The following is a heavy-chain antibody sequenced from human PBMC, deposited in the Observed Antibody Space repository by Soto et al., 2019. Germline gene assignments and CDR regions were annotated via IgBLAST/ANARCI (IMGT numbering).Heavy chain of an antibody. J-gene: IGHJ3*02. CDR3: ARDAFDI. CDR2: THNSGST. V-gene: IGHV4-59*01. Sequence: SETLSLTCTVSGGSIRTSYWSWIRQPPGKGLEWIGYTHNSGSTNYNPSLKSRVTISVDTSKNQFSLRLSSVTAADTAVYYCARDAFDIWGQGTMVTVSS. CDR1: GGSIRTSY.